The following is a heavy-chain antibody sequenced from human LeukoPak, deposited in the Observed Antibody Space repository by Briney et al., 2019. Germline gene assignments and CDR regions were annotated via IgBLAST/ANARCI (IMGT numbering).Heavy chain of an antibody. CDR3: ARSSVYCGGDCIALDV. D-gene: IGHD2-21*02. Sequence: ASVKVSCKASEYTFTSYAINWVRQAPGQGLEWMGWINTNTGNPTYAQGFTGRFVFSLDTSVSTAYLQISSLKAEDTAVYYCARSSVYCGGDCIALDVWGQGTTVTVSS. J-gene: IGHJ6*02. V-gene: IGHV7-4-1*02. CDR1: EYTFTSYA. CDR2: INTNTGNP.